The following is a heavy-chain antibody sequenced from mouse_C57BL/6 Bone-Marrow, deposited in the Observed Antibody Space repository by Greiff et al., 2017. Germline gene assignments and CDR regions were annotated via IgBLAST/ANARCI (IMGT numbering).Heavy chain of an antibody. J-gene: IGHJ2*01. CDR2: INPSSGYT. D-gene: IGHD2-1*01. Sequence: QVHVKQSGAELARPGASVKMSCKASGYTFTSYTMHWVKQRPGQGLEWIGYINPSSGYTKYNQKFKDKATLTADKSSSTAYMQLSSLTSEDSAVYYCARSIYYGSYYFDYGGQGTTLTVSS. CDR1: GYTFTSYT. V-gene: IGHV1-4*01. CDR3: ARSIYYGSYYFDY.